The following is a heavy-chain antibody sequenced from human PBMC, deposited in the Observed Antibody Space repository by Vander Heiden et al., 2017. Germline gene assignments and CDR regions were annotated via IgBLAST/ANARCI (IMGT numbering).Heavy chain of an antibody. CDR3: ANAGGGGIGAYFDY. J-gene: IGHJ4*02. CDR1: GFTFTTYG. CDR2: VKPDVTEI. Sequence: EVQLVESGGGLVQPGGSLILSCAASGFTFTTYGGSLVRQAQGKGLGGVANVKPDVTEIHYVDSVKGRFTISRDNAKNSLYLDMNSLRAEDTAVYYCANAGGGGIGAYFDYWGQGTLVTVSS. D-gene: IGHD2-15*01. V-gene: IGHV3-7*01.